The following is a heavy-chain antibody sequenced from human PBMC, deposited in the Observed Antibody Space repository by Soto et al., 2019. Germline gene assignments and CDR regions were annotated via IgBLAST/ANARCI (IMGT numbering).Heavy chain of an antibody. CDR3: ARDRAVAGPRGWFDP. V-gene: IGHV1-18*01. D-gene: IGHD6-19*01. CDR2: ISAYNGNT. J-gene: IGHJ5*02. CDR1: GYTFTSYG. Sequence: KVSCKSSGYTFTSYGFSFVRQGPGQRLEWMGWISAYNGNTNYAQKLQGRVTMTTDTSTSTAYMELRSLRSDDTAVYYCARDRAVAGPRGWFDPWGQGTLVTVSS.